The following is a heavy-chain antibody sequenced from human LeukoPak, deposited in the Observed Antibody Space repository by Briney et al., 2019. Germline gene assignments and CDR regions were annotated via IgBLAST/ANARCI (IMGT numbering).Heavy chain of an antibody. CDR2: I. CDR3: ARLSTRLLDH. V-gene: IGHV5-51*01. CDR1: GYSFTSYW. D-gene: IGHD3-3*01. J-gene: IGHJ4*02. Sequence: ESLKISCKGSGYSFTSYWIGWVRQLPGKGLDWMGIIYSPSFQGQVTMSVDKSINTAYLHWGSLKASDTAIYFCARLSTRLLDHWGQGTRVTVSS.